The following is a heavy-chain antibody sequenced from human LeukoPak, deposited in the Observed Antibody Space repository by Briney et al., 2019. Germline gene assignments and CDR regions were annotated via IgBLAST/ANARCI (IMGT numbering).Heavy chain of an antibody. V-gene: IGHV4-59*01. D-gene: IGHD2-2*01. J-gene: IGHJ6*02. CDR2: IYYSGST. Sequence: SETLSLTRTVSGGSISSYYWSWIRQPPGKGLEWIGYIYYSGSTNYNPSLKSRVTISVDTSKNQFSLKLSSVTAADTAVYYCAREVQPYYYGMDVWGQGTTVTVSS. CDR3: AREVQPYYYGMDV. CDR1: GGSISSYY.